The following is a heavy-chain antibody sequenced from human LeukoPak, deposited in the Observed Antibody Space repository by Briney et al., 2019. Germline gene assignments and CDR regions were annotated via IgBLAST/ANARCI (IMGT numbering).Heavy chain of an antibody. D-gene: IGHD6-19*01. CDR1: GGSISSGSYY. V-gene: IGHV4-61*02. CDR3: ARSAWYSSGWYGWFDP. CDR2: IYTSGST. Sequence: SETLSLTCTVSGGSISSGSYYWSWIRQPAGKGLEWIGRIYTSGSTNYNPSLKSRVTISVDTSKNQFSLKLSSVTAADTAVYYCARSAWYSSGWYGWFDPWGQGTLVTVS. J-gene: IGHJ5*02.